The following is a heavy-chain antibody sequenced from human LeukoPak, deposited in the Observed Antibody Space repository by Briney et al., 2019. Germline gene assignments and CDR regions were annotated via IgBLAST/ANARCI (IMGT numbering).Heavy chain of an antibody. V-gene: IGHV1-2*02. J-gene: IGHJ4*02. CDR3: ARESVPAVAARRGLNY. Sequence: ASVNVSCKASGYTFTGYYMHWVRQAPGQGLEWMGWINPNSGGTNYAQKFQGRVTMTRDTSISTVYMEMSRLRSDDTAVYYCARESVPAVAARRGLNYWGQGTLVAVSS. D-gene: IGHD6-6*01. CDR2: INPNSGGT. CDR1: GYTFTGYY.